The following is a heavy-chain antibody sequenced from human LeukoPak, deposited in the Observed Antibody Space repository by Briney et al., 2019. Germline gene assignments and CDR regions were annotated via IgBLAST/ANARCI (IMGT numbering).Heavy chain of an antibody. CDR2: ISYDGSNK. CDR3: ATSSYSSSWYSSN. J-gene: IGHJ4*02. CDR1: GFTFSSYG. V-gene: IGHV3-30*03. Sequence: PGGSRRLACAASGFTFSSYGMHWVRQAPGKGLEWVAVISYDGSNKYYEDSVKGRFTISRDNSKNTLYLQMNSLRAEDTAVYYCATSSYSSSWYSSNWGQGTLVTVSS. D-gene: IGHD6-13*01.